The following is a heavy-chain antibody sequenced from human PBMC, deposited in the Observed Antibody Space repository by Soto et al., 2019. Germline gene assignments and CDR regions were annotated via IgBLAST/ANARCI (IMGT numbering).Heavy chain of an antibody. J-gene: IGHJ4*02. Sequence: LSETLSLTCAVYGGSFSGYYWSWIRQPPGKGLEWIGEINHSGSTNYNPSLKSRVTISVDTSKNQFSLKLSSVTAADTAVYYCARGLPVVPAAIQNWGQGTLVTVSS. D-gene: IGHD2-2*01. CDR2: INHSGST. CDR1: GGSFSGYY. CDR3: ARGLPVVPAAIQN. V-gene: IGHV4-34*01.